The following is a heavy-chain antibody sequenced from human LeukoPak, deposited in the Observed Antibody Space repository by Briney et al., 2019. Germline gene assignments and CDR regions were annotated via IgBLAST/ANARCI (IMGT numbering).Heavy chain of an antibody. Sequence: ASVKVSCKAPGYTFTSYGISWVRQAPGQGLEWMGWISAYNGNTNYAQKLQGRVTMTTDTSTSTAYMELRSLRSDDTAVYYCASSKYYDSSGYYWRFDYWGQGTLVTVSS. V-gene: IGHV1-18*01. CDR3: ASSKYYDSSGYYWRFDY. CDR1: GYTFTSYG. J-gene: IGHJ4*02. CDR2: ISAYNGNT. D-gene: IGHD3-22*01.